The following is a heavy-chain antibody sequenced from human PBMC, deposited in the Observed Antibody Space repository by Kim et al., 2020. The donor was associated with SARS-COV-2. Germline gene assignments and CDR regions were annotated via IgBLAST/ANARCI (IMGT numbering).Heavy chain of an antibody. Sequence: SETLSLTCAVYGGSFSGYYWSWIRQPPGKGLEWIGEINHSGSTNYNPSLKSRVTISVDTSKNQFSLKLSSVTAADTAVYYCARWFGGSDAFDIWGQGTMVTVSS. CDR1: GGSFSGYY. D-gene: IGHD3-10*01. CDR2: INHSGST. CDR3: ARWFGGSDAFDI. J-gene: IGHJ3*02. V-gene: IGHV4-34*01.